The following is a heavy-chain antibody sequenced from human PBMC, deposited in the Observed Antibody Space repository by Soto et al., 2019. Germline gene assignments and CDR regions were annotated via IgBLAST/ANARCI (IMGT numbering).Heavy chain of an antibody. CDR1: GFTFRSYS. Sequence: GGSLRLSCAASGFTFRSYSMNWVRQAPGKGLEWVSYTSSSSTIYYADSVKGRFTISRDNAKNSLYLQMNSLRAEDTAVYYCATDLRRITIFGVVTLDAFDIWGQGTMVTVSS. CDR3: ATDLRRITIFGVVTLDAFDI. D-gene: IGHD3-3*01. J-gene: IGHJ3*02. V-gene: IGHV3-48*01. CDR2: TSSSSTI.